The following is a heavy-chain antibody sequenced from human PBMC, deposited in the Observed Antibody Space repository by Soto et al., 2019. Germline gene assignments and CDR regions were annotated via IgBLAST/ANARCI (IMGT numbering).Heavy chain of an antibody. CDR1: GDSISNSDYY. J-gene: IGHJ6*02. Sequence: PSETLSLTCTVSGDSISNSDYYWNWIRQSPGKGLEWIASIDYSGSTYYNPSLKSRVVISADTSKNLFSLKLRSVTAADTALYFCARDGPSYYGFDVWGQGTTVTV. CDR3: ARDGPSYYGFDV. V-gene: IGHV4-30-4*01. CDR2: IDYSGST.